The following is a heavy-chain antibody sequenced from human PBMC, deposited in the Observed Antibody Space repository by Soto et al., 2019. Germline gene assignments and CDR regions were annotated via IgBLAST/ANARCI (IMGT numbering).Heavy chain of an antibody. Sequence: QVQLQESGPGLVRSSETLSLTCTVSGGSISRYFWSWIRQSPGKGLEWIGYIFYTGSTTYNPSLKSRVTISIDTSKNQFSLKLSSLTAADTAVYYCAHFSDLEWFDPWGQGTLVTVSS. CDR1: GGSISRYF. D-gene: IGHD2-21*01. CDR3: AHFSDLEWFDP. J-gene: IGHJ5*02. V-gene: IGHV4-59*01. CDR2: IFYTGST.